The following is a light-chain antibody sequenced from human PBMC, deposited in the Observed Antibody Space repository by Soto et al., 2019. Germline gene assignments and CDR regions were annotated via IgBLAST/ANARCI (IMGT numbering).Light chain of an antibody. V-gene: IGLV1-44*01. CDR2: SNN. CDR3: AAWDDSLNAVV. Sequence: QSVLTQPPSSSRTPGQRGTISCSGSSSNIASNTVNWYPQLPGTAPKLLSYSNNQRPSGVPDRFSGSKSGTSGSLAICGLQSDDEADYYCAAWDDSLNAVVFVGGTKLTVL. J-gene: IGLJ2*01. CDR1: SSNIASNT.